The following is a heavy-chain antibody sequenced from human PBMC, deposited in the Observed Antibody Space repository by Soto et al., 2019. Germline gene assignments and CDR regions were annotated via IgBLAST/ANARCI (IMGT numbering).Heavy chain of an antibody. J-gene: IGHJ6*02. D-gene: IGHD2-15*01. CDR1: GFTFSSYA. V-gene: IGHV3-30-3*01. CDR3: ARDWQVVVAATVYYYYYGMDV. CDR2: ISYDGSNK. Sequence: GGSLRLSCAASGFTFSSYAMHWVRQAPGKGPEWVAVISYDGSNKYYADSVKGRFTISRDNSKNTLYLQMNSLRAEDTAVYYCARDWQVVVAATVYYYYYGMDVWGQGTTVTVSS.